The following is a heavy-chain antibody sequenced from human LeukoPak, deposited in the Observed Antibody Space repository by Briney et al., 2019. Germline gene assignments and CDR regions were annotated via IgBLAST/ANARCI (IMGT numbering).Heavy chain of an antibody. CDR3: AKDYHSSGDYLGIFDY. CDR1: GGSFSGYY. V-gene: IGHV4-34*01. Sequence: SETLSLTCAVYGGSFSGYYWSWIRQPPGKGLEWIGEINHSGSTNYNPSLKSRVTISVDTSKNQFSLKLSSVTAADTAVYYCAKDYHSSGDYLGIFDYWGQGTLVTVSS. D-gene: IGHD3-22*01. J-gene: IGHJ4*02. CDR2: INHSGST.